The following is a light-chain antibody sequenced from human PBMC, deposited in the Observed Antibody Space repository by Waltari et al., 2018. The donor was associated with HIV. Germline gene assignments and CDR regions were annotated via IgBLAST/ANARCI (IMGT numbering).Light chain of an antibody. J-gene: IGLJ1*01. CDR1: SSDIGRYNY. CDR3: SSYTGSNNRYV. CDR2: EVS. V-gene: IGLV2-8*01. Sequence: QSALTQPPSASGSPGQSVTISCTGTSSDIGRYNYVSWYQHHPDNAPKLMNFEVSKRPSGVPDRFPGSKSGNTAALAVSGLQAEDEADYYCSSYTGSNNRYVFGTGTKVTVL.